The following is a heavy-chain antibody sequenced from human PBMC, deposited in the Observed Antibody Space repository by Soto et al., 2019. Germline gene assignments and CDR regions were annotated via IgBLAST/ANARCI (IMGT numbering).Heavy chain of an antibody. CDR1: GGSISSYY. V-gene: IGHV4-59*08. Sequence: QVQLQESGPGLVKPSETLSLTCTVSGGSISSYYWSWIRQPPGKGLEWIGYIYYSGSTNYNPSLRSRVTISVDTSKNQFSLKLSSMPAAHTAVYYCARLDSGWYVDIDSWGQGTLVTVSS. J-gene: IGHJ4*02. CDR3: ARLDSGWYVDIDS. D-gene: IGHD6-19*01. CDR2: IYYSGST.